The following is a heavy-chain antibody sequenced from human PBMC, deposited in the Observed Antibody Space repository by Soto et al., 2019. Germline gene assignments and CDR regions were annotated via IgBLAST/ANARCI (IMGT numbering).Heavy chain of an antibody. Sequence: GGSLRLSCAAFGLSISGKKYVAWVRQAPGKGLEWVSALYDVDGSFYADSVKGRFTTSSDSSKTTVYLQMNDLRPDDTAVYYCSTWHERAHAYDVWGQGTTVTVSS. V-gene: IGHV3-53*01. CDR2: LYDVDGS. J-gene: IGHJ3*01. CDR1: GLSISGKKY. CDR3: STWHERAHAYDV. D-gene: IGHD1-1*01.